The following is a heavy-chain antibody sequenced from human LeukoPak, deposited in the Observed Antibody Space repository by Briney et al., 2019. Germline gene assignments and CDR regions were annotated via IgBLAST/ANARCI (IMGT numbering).Heavy chain of an antibody. CDR3: ARDPQATVYRSGHIDY. CDR2: INPSGGST. Sequence: KVSCKXFGYTFTSYFLHWVRQAPGQGFEWMGIINPSGGSTSYAQKFQGRLTMTRDVSTSTLYMELSGLRSEDTAVYYCARDPQATVYRSGHIDYWGQGTLVTVSS. J-gene: IGHJ4*02. CDR1: GYTFTSYF. D-gene: IGHD3-22*01. V-gene: IGHV1-46*01.